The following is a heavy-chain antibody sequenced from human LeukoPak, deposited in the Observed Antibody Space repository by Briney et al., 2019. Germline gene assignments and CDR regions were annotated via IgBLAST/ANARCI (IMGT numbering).Heavy chain of an antibody. Sequence: GGSLRLSCAASGFTFSSYWMHWVRQAPGKGLVWVSRINNVGSSTTYADSVKGRFTISRDNSKNTLYLQMNSLRAEDTAVYYCAKGRFSAADAFDIWGQGTMVTVSS. CDR1: GFTFSSYW. CDR3: AKGRFSAADAFDI. CDR2: INNVGSST. V-gene: IGHV3-74*01. D-gene: IGHD6-13*01. J-gene: IGHJ3*02.